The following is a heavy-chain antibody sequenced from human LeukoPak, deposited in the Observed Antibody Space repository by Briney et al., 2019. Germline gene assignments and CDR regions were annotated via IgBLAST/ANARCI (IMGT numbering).Heavy chain of an antibody. Sequence: QPGGSLRLSCAASGFTFSTYWMHWVRQAPGKGLVWVSRVNTDGTSTTYGDSVQGRFTISRDNAKNTLYLQMKSLRAEDTAVYYCARGRHGDYSIDYGGQGTLVTVSP. CDR2: VNTDGTST. D-gene: IGHD4-17*01. CDR1: GFTFSTYW. V-gene: IGHV3-74*01. CDR3: ARGRHGDYSIDY. J-gene: IGHJ4*02.